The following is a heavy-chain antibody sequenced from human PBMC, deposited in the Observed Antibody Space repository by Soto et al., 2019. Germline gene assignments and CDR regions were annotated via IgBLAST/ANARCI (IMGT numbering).Heavy chain of an antibody. CDR2: RKVDGRKE. CDR3: SRELDGYGRCDY. Sequence: RAGSLRLSSPAPGFFFRRFRMAWVRPAPGKGLEWVATRKVDGRKENYLDSVHGRFTISRDDAKNSLFLQMSSLRGDDTAVYCCSRELDGYGRCDYWGLRTPVTVAS. D-gene: IGHD5-12*01. V-gene: IGHV3-7*01. CDR1: GFFFRRFR. J-gene: IGHJ4*02.